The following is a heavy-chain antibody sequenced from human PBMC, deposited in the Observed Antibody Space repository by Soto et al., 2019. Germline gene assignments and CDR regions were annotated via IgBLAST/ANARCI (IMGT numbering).Heavy chain of an antibody. D-gene: IGHD6-6*01. CDR1: GGSISSSSYY. CDR2: IYYSGST. J-gene: IGHJ3*02. V-gene: IGHV4-39*01. CDR3: ARLEAARHAFDI. Sequence: KPSETLSLTCTVSGGSISSSSYYWGWIRQPPGKGLEWIGSIYYSGSTYYNPSLKSRVTISVDTSKSQFSLKLSSVTAADTAVYYCARLEAARHAFDIWGQGTMVTVSS.